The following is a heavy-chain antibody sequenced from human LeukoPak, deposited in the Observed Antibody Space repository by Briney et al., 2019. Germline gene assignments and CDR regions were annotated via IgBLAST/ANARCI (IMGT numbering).Heavy chain of an antibody. V-gene: IGHV4-59*08. CDR1: GGSVSSYY. CDR2: IYYSGNT. CDR3: ARSLSYAFDI. Sequence: SETLSLTCTVYGGSVSSYYWSWIRQPPGKGLEWIGYIYYSGNTNSNPSLKSRVTVSVDTSKNQFSLKLSSVTAADTAVYYCARSLSYAFDIWGQGTMVTVSS. J-gene: IGHJ3*02.